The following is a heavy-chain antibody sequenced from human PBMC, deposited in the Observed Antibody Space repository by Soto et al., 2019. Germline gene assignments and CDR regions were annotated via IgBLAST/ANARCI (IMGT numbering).Heavy chain of an antibody. Sequence: PGGSLRLSCAASGFTFSSYGMHWVRQAPGKGLEWVAVISYDGGNKYYADSVKGRFTISRDNSKDTLYLQMNSLRAEDTAVYYCAKERVTMIVGDYYYGMDVWGQGTTVTVSS. CDR2: ISYDGGNK. V-gene: IGHV3-30*18. CDR1: GFTFSSYG. D-gene: IGHD3-22*01. CDR3: AKERVTMIVGDYYYGMDV. J-gene: IGHJ6*02.